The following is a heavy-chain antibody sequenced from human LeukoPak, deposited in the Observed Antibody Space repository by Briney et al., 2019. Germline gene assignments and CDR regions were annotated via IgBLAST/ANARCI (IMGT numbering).Heavy chain of an antibody. CDR3: AIGGDSSTSCYRCFNY. CDR2: IYPDDSDT. Sequence: GESLKISCEGSGYSFTNYWIGWVRQMPGKGLEWMGIIYPDDSDTRYSPSFQGQVTISADKSIGTAYLQWCSLKASDTAVYYCAIGGDSSTSCYRCFNYWGQGTLVTVSS. CDR1: GYSFTNYW. V-gene: IGHV5-51*01. D-gene: IGHD2-2*01. J-gene: IGHJ4*02.